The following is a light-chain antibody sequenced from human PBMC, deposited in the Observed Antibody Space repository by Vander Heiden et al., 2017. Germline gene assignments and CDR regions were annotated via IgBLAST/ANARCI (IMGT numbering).Light chain of an antibody. J-gene: IGKJ1*01. CDR1: QPINYY. V-gene: IGKV1-5*03. CDR2: KAS. CDR3: QQFHSFPVT. Sequence: DIQMTQSPYTLSASVGDRVAITCRASQPINYYLAWYQQKPGKAPKVLIYKASSLESGLPSRFSGSGSGTEFTLTINSLQPDDFATYYCQQFHSFPVTFGQGTKVEIK.